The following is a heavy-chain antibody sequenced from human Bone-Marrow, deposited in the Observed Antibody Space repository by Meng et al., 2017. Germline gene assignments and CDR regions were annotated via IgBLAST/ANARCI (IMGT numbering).Heavy chain of an antibody. CDR3: VRDNYGPDY. V-gene: IGHV3-74*01. D-gene: IGHD3-10*01. J-gene: IGHJ4*02. Sequence: EHLAVPGPGLAQPGGSLRLSCAGSGFILNNYQIHWLRQAPGEGLMWVSRLHGDGSGPIYADSVKGRFTISRDNAKNTLDLQMNSLRLDDTAVYYCVRDNYGPDYWGQGTLVTVSS. CDR1: GFILNNYQ. CDR2: LHGDGSGP.